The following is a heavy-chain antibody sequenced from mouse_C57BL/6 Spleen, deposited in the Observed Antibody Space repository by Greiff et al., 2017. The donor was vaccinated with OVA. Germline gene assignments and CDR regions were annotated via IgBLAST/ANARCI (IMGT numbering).Heavy chain of an antibody. CDR3: AGGYDGSYWYFDV. D-gene: IGHD2-2*01. CDR1: GYAFSSYW. J-gene: IGHJ1*03. V-gene: IGHV1-80*01. Sequence: VQLQQSGAELVKPGASVKISCKASGYAFSSYWMNWVKQRPGKGLEWIGQIYPGDGDTNYNGKFKGKATRTADKSSSTAYMQLSSLTSEDSAVYFCAGGYDGSYWYFDVWGTGTTVTVSS. CDR2: IYPGDGDT.